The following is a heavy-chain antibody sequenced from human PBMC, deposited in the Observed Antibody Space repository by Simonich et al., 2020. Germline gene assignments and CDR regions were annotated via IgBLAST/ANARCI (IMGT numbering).Heavy chain of an antibody. D-gene: IGHD2-2*01. CDR1: GYTFTSYD. CDR3: ARARYCSSTSCYNWFDP. V-gene: IGHV1-8*03. Sequence: QVQLVQSGAEVKKPGASVKVSCKASGYTFTSYDINWVRQATGKGHEWMEGMNPNSGKTGYAQKCQGRGTITRNTSISTAYMELSSLRSEDTAVYYCARARYCSSTSCYNWFDPWGQGTLVTVSS. CDR2: MNPNSGKT. J-gene: IGHJ5*02.